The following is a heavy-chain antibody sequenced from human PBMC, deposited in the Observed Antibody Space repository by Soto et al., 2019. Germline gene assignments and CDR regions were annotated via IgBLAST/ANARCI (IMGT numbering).Heavy chain of an antibody. CDR2: IYYSGST. Sequence: QLQLQESGPGLVKPSETLSLTCTVSGGSISSSSYYWGWIRQPPGNGLEWIGSIYYSGSTFFNPSLKSRVTISVDTSKNQFSLKLSSVTAADTAVYYCARERGYCSGGSCPVDYWGQGTLVTVSS. CDR1: GGSISSSSYY. CDR3: ARERGYCSGGSCPVDY. V-gene: IGHV4-39*02. D-gene: IGHD2-15*01. J-gene: IGHJ4*02.